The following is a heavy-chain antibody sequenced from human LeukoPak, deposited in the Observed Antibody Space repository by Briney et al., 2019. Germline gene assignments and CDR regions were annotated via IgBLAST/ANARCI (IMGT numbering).Heavy chain of an antibody. Sequence: SVQVSCKASGGTFRSYAISWVRQAPGQGLEWMGRIIPIFGTSNYAQKFQGRVTITTDESTSTAYMEPSSLRSEDTAVYYRARDGLLCSGGSCRAPNWFDPWGQGTLVTVSS. CDR3: ARDGLLCSGGSCRAPNWFDP. J-gene: IGHJ5*02. V-gene: IGHV1-69*05. D-gene: IGHD2-15*01. CDR2: IIPIFGTS. CDR1: GGTFRSYA.